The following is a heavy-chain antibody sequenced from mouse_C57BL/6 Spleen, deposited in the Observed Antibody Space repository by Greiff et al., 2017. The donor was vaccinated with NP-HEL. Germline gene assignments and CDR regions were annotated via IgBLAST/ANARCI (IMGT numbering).Heavy chain of an antibody. J-gene: IGHJ1*03. CDR3: AKLNWDWYFDV. V-gene: IGHV1-52*01. Sequence: VQLQQPGAELVRPGSSVKLSCKASGYTFTSYWMHWVKQRPIQGLEWIGNIDPSDSETHYNQKFKDKATLTVDKSSSTAYMQLSSLTSEDSAVYYGAKLNWDWYFDVWGTGTTVTVSS. CDR2: IDPSDSET. CDR1: GYTFTSYW. D-gene: IGHD4-1*01.